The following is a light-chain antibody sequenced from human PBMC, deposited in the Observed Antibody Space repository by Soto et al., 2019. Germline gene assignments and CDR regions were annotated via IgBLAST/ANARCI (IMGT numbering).Light chain of an antibody. Sequence: EVVLTQSPGTLSFSPGERATLSCRASQSISSSSLAWFQQKPGQSPRLLIYGASSRATGMPDRFRGSGSGTEFTLTISGLEPEDFAVYYCQQYGSSPALTFGGGTKVEIK. CDR2: GAS. V-gene: IGKV3-20*01. CDR1: QSISSSS. J-gene: IGKJ4*01. CDR3: QQYGSSPALT.